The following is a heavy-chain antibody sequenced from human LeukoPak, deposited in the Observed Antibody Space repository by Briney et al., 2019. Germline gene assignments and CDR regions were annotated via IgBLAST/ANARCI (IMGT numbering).Heavy chain of an antibody. CDR1: GFSVSGNY. CDR3: ARWKMEGIVVDVFDI. J-gene: IGHJ3*02. V-gene: IGHV3-53*04. D-gene: IGHD3-22*01. Sequence: GGSLRLSCAASGFSVSGNYMSWVRQAPGKGLEWVSAIYSGGATYYTDSVKGRFTMSRRTSKNTLDLQMNSLRVEDTAVYYCARWKMEGIVVDVFDIWGQGTRVTVFS. CDR2: IYSGGAT.